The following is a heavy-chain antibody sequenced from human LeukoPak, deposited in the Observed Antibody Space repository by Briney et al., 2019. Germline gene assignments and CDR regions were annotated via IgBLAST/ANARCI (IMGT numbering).Heavy chain of an antibody. V-gene: IGHV3-7*01. CDR3: ARIFMVVDYFDY. J-gene: IGHJ4*02. Sequence: PGGSLRLSCAASGFTFSSYWTSWVRQAPGKGLEWVANIKQDGSEKYYVDSVKGRFTISRDNAKNSLYLQMNSLRAEDTAVYYCARIFMVVDYFDYWGQGTLVTVSS. CDR2: IKQDGSEK. CDR1: GFTFSSYW. D-gene: IGHD2-15*01.